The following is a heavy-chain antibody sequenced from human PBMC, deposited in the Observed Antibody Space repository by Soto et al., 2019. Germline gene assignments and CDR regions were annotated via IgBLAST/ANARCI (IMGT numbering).Heavy chain of an antibody. V-gene: IGHV4-61*01. J-gene: IGHJ6*02. Sequence: SETLSLTCPVSGGSVSSGIYYWSWIRQPPGKGLEWIGYIYYSGSTNYNPSLKSRVTISVDTSKNQFSLKLSSVTAADTAVYYCAREYYYDSSASGGMDVWGQGTTVTVSS. CDR3: AREYYYDSSASGGMDV. CDR2: IYYSGST. D-gene: IGHD3-22*01. CDR1: GGSVSSGIYY.